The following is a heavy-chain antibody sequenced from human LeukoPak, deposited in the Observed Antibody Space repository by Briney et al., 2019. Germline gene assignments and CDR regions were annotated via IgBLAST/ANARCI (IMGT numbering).Heavy chain of an antibody. J-gene: IGHJ6*03. D-gene: IGHD4-17*01. V-gene: IGHV4-59*01. Sequence: SETLSLTCTVSGGSISSYYWSWLRQPPGKGLEWIGYIYYSGSTNYNPSLKSRVTISVDTSKNQFSLKLSSVTAADTAVYYCARAQVTNLTGYYYYYMDVWGKGTTVTVSS. CDR3: ARAQVTNLTGYYYYYMDV. CDR1: GGSISSYY. CDR2: IYYSGST.